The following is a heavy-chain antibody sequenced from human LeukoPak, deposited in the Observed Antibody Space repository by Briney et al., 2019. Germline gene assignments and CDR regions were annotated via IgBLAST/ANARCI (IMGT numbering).Heavy chain of an antibody. CDR1: GYSFTSYW. CDR3: ARDASGYGDSLDAFDI. J-gene: IGHJ3*02. Sequence: GESLKISCKGSGYSFTSYWIGWVRQMPGKGLDWMGIIYPGDSDTRYSPSFQGQVTISADKSISTAYLQWSSLKASDTAMYYCARDASGYGDSLDAFDIWGQGTMVTVSS. V-gene: IGHV5-51*01. D-gene: IGHD4-17*01. CDR2: IYPGDSDT.